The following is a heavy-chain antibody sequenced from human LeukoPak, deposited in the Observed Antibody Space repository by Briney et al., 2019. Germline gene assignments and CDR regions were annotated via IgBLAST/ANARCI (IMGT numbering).Heavy chain of an antibody. Sequence: SETLSLTCSVSGVSITSGNYYWSWIRQSPGKGLEWIGDIFYTGSTNYSPSLKSRVTISVDTSKNQFSLKLSSVTAADTAVYYCAGVGATPGRSDYWGQGTLVTVSS. CDR3: AGVGATPGRSDY. V-gene: IGHV4-30-4*01. CDR2: IFYTGST. J-gene: IGHJ4*02. CDR1: GVSITSGNYY. D-gene: IGHD1-26*01.